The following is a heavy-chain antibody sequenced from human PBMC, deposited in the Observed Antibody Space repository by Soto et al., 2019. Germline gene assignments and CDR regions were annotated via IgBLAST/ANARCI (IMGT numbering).Heavy chain of an antibody. CDR3: AREHYGNSAWFDP. V-gene: IGHV1-8*01. CDR2: MNPNSGNT. D-gene: IGHD3-10*01. Sequence: QVQLVQSGAEVKKPGASVKVSCKASGYTFPSYDINWVRQATGQGLEWMGWMNPNSGNTGYAQKFQGRVNMTRNTSISTAYMELSSVRSEDTDVYYCAREHYGNSAWFDPWGQGTLVTVSS. CDR1: GYTFPSYD. J-gene: IGHJ5*02.